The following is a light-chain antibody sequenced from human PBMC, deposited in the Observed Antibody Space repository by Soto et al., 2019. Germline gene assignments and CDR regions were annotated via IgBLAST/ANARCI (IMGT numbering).Light chain of an antibody. J-gene: IGLJ1*01. CDR3: SSYSGSSTYV. Sequence: QSVLTQPRSVSGSPGQSVTISCTGTSSDVGGYNYVSWYQQHPGKVPKLMIYDVTKRPSGVPDRFSGTKSGNTASLTISGLQAEDEDDYYSSSYSGSSTYVFGTGTKLTV. V-gene: IGLV2-11*01. CDR1: SSDVGGYNY. CDR2: DVT.